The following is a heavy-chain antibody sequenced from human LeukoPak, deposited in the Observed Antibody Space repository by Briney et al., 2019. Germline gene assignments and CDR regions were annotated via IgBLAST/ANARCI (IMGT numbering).Heavy chain of an antibody. CDR3: ATKAGNFQERVSLDY. D-gene: IGHD1-1*01. V-gene: IGHV3-74*01. Sequence: GGSLRLSCVVSGLTFSHHWIHWVRQAPGKGLVWVSHINNEGTDTRYADSVRGRFTISRDNAKNTVYLQMNSLSPEDAALYYCATKAGNFQERVSLDYWGQGTLVTVSS. J-gene: IGHJ4*02. CDR2: INNEGTDT. CDR1: GLTFSHHW.